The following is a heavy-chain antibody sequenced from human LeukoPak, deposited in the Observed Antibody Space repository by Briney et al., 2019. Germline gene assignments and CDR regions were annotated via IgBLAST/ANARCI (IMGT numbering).Heavy chain of an antibody. CDR1: GGSISSSSYY. D-gene: IGHD3-3*01. Sequence: PSETLSLTCTVSGGSISSSSYYWGWIRQPPGKGLEWIGSIYYSGSTYYNPSLKSRVTISVDTSKNQFSLKLSSVTTADTAVYYCARAQSGYYLFDYWGQGTLVTVSS. J-gene: IGHJ4*02. CDR3: ARAQSGYYLFDY. V-gene: IGHV4-39*07. CDR2: IYYSGST.